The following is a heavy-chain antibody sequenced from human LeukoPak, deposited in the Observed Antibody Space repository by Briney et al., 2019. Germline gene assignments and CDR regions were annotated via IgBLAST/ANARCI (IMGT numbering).Heavy chain of an antibody. CDR2: IYYSGST. J-gene: IGHJ4*02. D-gene: IGHD6-19*01. V-gene: IGHV4-59*01. CDR3: ARGLAVAGTDFDY. Sequence: PSETLSLTCAVYGGSFSGYYWSWIRQPPGKGLEWIGYIYYSGSTNYNPSLKSRVTISVDTSKNQFSLKLSSVTAADTAVYYCARGLAVAGTDFDYWGQGTLVTVSS. CDR1: GGSFSGYY.